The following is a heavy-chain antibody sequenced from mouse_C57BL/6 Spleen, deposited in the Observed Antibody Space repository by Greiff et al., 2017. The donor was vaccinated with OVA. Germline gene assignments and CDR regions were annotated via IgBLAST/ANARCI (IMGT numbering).Heavy chain of an antibody. CDR2: INPSNGGT. V-gene: IGHV1-53*01. CDR3: ASERIYYDYDTAMDY. D-gene: IGHD2-4*01. J-gene: IGHJ4*01. CDR1: GYTFTSYW. Sequence: VQLQQSGTELVKPGASVKLSCKASGYTFTSYWMHWVKQRPGQGLEWIGNINPSNGGTNYNEKFKSKATLTVDKSSSTAYMQLSSLTSEDSAVYYGASERIYYDYDTAMDYWGQGTSVTVSS.